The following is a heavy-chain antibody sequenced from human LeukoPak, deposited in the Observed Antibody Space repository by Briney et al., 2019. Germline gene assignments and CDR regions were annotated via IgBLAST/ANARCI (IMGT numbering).Heavy chain of an antibody. CDR2: IRYDGSNK. V-gene: IGHV3-30*02. D-gene: IGHD3-22*01. Sequence: GGSLRLSCAAPGFTFSSYGMHWVRQAPGKGLEWVAFIRYDGSNKYYADSVKGRFTIPRDNSKNTLYLQMNSLRAEDTAVYYCAKDPWSKYYYDSSGYYPDYRGQGTLVTVSS. J-gene: IGHJ4*02. CDR3: AKDPWSKYYYDSSGYYPDY. CDR1: GFTFSSYG.